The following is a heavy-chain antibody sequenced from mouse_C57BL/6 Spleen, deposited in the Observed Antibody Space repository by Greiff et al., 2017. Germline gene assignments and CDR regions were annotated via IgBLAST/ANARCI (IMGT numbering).Heavy chain of an antibody. Sequence: VQLQQSGAELVKPGASVKLSCKASGYTFTEYTIHWVKQRSGQGLEWIGWFYPGSGSIKYNENFKDKATLTADKSSSTVYMELSRLTSEDSAVYFCARHGEEDLYYYGSFYWYFDVWGTGTTVTVSS. V-gene: IGHV1-62-2*01. D-gene: IGHD1-1*01. J-gene: IGHJ1*03. CDR2: FYPGSGSI. CDR1: GYTFTEYT. CDR3: ARHGEEDLYYYGSFYWYFDV.